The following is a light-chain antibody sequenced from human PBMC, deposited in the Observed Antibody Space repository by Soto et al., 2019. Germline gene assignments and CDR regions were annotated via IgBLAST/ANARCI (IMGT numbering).Light chain of an antibody. CDR1: QNIIFY. Sequence: IQMTQSPSSLSASVGDRVTITCRASQNIIFYLNWYQQKPGKAPKLLIYAASNLQSGIPSMFSDSGTGTDFTLNISRLQPEDFATYYCQQSYSTWTFGQVTKVEIK. J-gene: IGKJ1*01. CDR2: AAS. V-gene: IGKV1-39*01. CDR3: QQSYSTWT.